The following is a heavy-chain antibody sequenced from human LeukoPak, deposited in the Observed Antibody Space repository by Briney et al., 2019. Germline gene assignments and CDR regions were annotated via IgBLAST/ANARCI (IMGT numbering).Heavy chain of an antibody. CDR3: TREPINGDCQFDY. V-gene: IGHV3-23*01. Sequence: PGGSLRLSCAASGFTLSSYAMTWVRQAPGRGLEWVSSVDGGGGGTYYADSVKGRFTISRDDSKSTVYLQMSSLRAEDAALYYCTREPINGDCQFDYWGQGTLVTVSS. CDR2: VDGGGGGT. CDR1: GFTLSSYA. J-gene: IGHJ4*02. D-gene: IGHD2-21*02.